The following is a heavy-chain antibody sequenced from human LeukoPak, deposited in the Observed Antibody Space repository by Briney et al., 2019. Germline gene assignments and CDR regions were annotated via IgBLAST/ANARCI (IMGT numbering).Heavy chain of an antibody. D-gene: IGHD2-21*02. CDR2: ISAYNGDT. Sequence: ASVKVSGKASGYTFTNYGISWVRQAPGQGLEWMAWISAYNGDTRYAQKFQGRVILTTETSTTTAYMELRNLRSDDTAVYYCARDACVSCGGDCCHDPWGQGTLVTVSS. CDR1: GYTFTNYG. J-gene: IGHJ5*02. CDR3: ARDACVSCGGDCCHDP. V-gene: IGHV1-18*01.